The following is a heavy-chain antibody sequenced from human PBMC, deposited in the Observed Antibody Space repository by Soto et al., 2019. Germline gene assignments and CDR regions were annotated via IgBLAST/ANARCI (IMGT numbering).Heavy chain of an antibody. D-gene: IGHD3-10*01. V-gene: IGHV2-5*02. CDR3: AHLYLWPGFLHVSD. CDR2: IYWDDDK. J-gene: IGHJ4*02. CDR1: GFSLSTSGVG. Sequence: QITLKESGPTLVKPTQTLTLTCTFSGFSLSTSGVGVGWIRQPPGKALEWLALIYWDDDKRYSPSLKSRLTTPQHTSKTQVVLTTTNMDPVDTATYYCAHLYLWPGFLHVSDWGQGTLVTVSS.